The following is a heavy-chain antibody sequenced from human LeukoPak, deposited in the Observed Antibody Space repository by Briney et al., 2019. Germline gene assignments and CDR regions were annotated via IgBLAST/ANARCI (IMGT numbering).Heavy chain of an antibody. CDR3: ASESAVAGITALDY. D-gene: IGHD6-19*01. Sequence: SETLSLTCTVSGASVSSYYWSWIRQPAGKGLEWIGRIYNSDSPNYNPSLKSRLTMSVDRSKNQVSLRLTSVAAADTAVYYCASESAVAGITALDYWGQGTLVSVSS. CDR2: IYNSDSP. CDR1: GASVSSYY. V-gene: IGHV4-4*07. J-gene: IGHJ4*02.